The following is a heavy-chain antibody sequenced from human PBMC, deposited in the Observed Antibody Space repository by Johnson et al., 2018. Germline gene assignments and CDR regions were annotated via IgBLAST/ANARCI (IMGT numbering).Heavy chain of an antibody. CDR2: ISYDGSNK. Sequence: QVQLVESGGGVVQPGRSXRLSCAASGFTFSSYAMHWVRQAPGKGLEWVAVISYDGSNKYYADSEKGRFPISRDNSKNTLYRQMNSLRAEDTAVYYCARDGARDPAKVQWWLLGPGKPYYYYMDVWGKGTTVTVSS. D-gene: IGHD5-18*01. J-gene: IGHJ6*03. V-gene: IGHV3-30-3*01. CDR1: GFTFSSYA. CDR3: ARDGARDPAKVQWWLLGPGKPYYYYMDV.